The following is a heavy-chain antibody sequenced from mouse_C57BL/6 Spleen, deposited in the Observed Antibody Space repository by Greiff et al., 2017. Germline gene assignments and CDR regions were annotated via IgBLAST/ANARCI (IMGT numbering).Heavy chain of an antibody. CDR1: GYTFTSYW. Sequence: VQVVESGAELAKPGASVKLSCKASGYTFTSYWMHWVKQRPGQGLEWIGYINPSSGYTKYNQKFKDKATLTADKSSSTAYMQLSSLTYEDSAVYYCARSRTGIRYFDVWGTGTTVTVSS. V-gene: IGHV1-7*01. D-gene: IGHD4-1*01. CDR3: ARSRTGIRYFDV. J-gene: IGHJ1*03. CDR2: INPSSGYT.